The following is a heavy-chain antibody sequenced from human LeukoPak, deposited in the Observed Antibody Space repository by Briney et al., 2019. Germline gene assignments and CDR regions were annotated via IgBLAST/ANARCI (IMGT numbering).Heavy chain of an antibody. D-gene: IGHD3-22*01. CDR1: GGSISSYY. CDR3: ARGYYYDSSGYYRDYFDY. J-gene: IGHJ4*02. CDR2: IYTSGST. V-gene: IGHV4-4*08. Sequence: PSETLSLACTVSGGSISSYYWSWIRQPPGKGLEWIGRIYTSGSTNYNPSLKSRVTISVDTSKNQFSLKLSSVTAADTAVYYCARGYYYDSSGYYRDYFDYWGQGTLVTVSS.